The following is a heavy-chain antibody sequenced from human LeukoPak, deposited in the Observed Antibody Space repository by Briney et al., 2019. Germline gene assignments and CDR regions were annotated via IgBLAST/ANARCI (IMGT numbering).Heavy chain of an antibody. CDR3: ARARAASNYYMDV. V-gene: IGHV1-2*02. CDR1: GYTFTGYY. Sequence: GASVKVSCKASGYTFTGYYMHWVRQAPGQGLEWMGWINPNSGGTNYAQKFQGRVTMTRDTSISTAYMELSRLRSDDTAVYYCARARAASNYYMDVWGKGTTVTVSS. D-gene: IGHD6-13*01. CDR2: INPNSGGT. J-gene: IGHJ6*03.